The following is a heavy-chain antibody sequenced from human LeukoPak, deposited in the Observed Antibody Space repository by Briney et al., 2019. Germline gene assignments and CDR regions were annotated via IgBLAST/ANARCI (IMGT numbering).Heavy chain of an antibody. CDR3: ARGLGSYDSSELTWPMISF. CDR2: MNPNSGDT. Sequence: ASVKVSCKASGYTFTNYEISWVRQATGHGLEWMGWMNPNSGDTAYAQKFQGRITMTRSTSITTAYMELSGLRSEDTAVYYCARGLGSYDSSELTWPMISFWGQGTQVTVSS. CDR1: GYTFTNYE. V-gene: IGHV1-8*01. J-gene: IGHJ4*02. D-gene: IGHD3-22*01.